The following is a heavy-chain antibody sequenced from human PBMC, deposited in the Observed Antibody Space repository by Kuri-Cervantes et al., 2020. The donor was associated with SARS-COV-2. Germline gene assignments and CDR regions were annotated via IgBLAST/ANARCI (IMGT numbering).Heavy chain of an antibody. CDR2: ISYDGSNK. D-gene: IGHD6-19*01. CDR1: GFTFSSYG. J-gene: IGHJ6*02. V-gene: IGHV3-30*18. Sequence: GGSLRLSCAASGFTFSSYGMHWVRQTPGKGLEWVAVISYDGSNKYYADSVKGRFTISRDNSKSTLYLQMNSLRAEDTAVYYCAKVAEEDSSGWYPDYYYGMDVWGQGTTVTVSS. CDR3: AKVAEEDSSGWYPDYYYGMDV.